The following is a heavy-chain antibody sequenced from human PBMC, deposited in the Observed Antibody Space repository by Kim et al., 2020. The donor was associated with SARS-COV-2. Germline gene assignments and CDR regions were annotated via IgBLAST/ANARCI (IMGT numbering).Heavy chain of an antibody. V-gene: IGHV3-15*01. Sequence: GGSLRLSCAASGFTFSNAWMSWVRQAPGKGLEWVGRIKSKTDGGTTDYAAPVKGRFTISRDDSKNTLYLQMNSLKTEDTAVYYCTTTPPASLAFDIWGQGTMVTVSS. CDR3: TTTPPASLAFDI. CDR2: IKSKTDGGTT. CDR1: GFTFSNAW. J-gene: IGHJ3*02.